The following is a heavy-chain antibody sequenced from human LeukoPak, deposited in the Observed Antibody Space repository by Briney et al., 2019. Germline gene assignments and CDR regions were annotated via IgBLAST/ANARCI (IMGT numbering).Heavy chain of an antibody. J-gene: IGHJ4*02. Sequence: GGSLRLSCAASGFTFSSYWMSWVRQAPGKGLEWVSAISGSGGSTYYADSVKGRFTISRDNSKNTLYLQMNSLRAEDTAVYYCAKGHTGPYSSGCFDYWGQGTLVTVSS. CDR2: ISGSGGST. CDR1: GFTFSSYW. D-gene: IGHD6-19*01. CDR3: AKGHTGPYSSGCFDY. V-gene: IGHV3-23*01.